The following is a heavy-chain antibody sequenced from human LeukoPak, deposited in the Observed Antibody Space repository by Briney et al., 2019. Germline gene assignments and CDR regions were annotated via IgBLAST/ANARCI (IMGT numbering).Heavy chain of an antibody. CDR3: ARQWLVSPPFDY. V-gene: IGHV4-34*01. D-gene: IGHD6-19*01. CDR1: GGSLSGYY. CDR2: INHSGST. Sequence: ETLSLTCAVYGGSLSGYYWSWIRQPPGKGLEWIGEINHSGSTNYNPSLKSRVTISVDTSKNQLSLKLSSMTAADTAVYYCARQWLVSPPFDYWGQGTLVTVSS. J-gene: IGHJ4*02.